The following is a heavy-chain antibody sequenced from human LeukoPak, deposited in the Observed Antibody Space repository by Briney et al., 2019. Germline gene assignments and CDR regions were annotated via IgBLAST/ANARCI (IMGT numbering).Heavy chain of an antibody. Sequence: GGSLRLSCAGSGFTFSSYGMHWVRQAPGKGLEWVAFIRYDGSNKYYADSVKGRFTISRDNSKNTLYLQMNSLRAEDTAVYYCAKDLIVVVPAAGYYMDVWGKGTTVTVSS. J-gene: IGHJ6*03. V-gene: IGHV3-30*02. CDR2: IRYDGSNK. CDR3: AKDLIVVVPAAGYYMDV. D-gene: IGHD2-2*01. CDR1: GFTFSSYG.